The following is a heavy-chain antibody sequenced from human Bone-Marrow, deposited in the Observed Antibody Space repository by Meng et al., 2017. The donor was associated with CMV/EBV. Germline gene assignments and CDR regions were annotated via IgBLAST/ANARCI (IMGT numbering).Heavy chain of an antibody. CDR3: ARSSLGYCSSTSCYSLIFDY. Sequence: KVSCKGSGYSFTSYWIGWVRQMLGKGLEWMGIIYPDDSDTRYSPSFQGQVTISADRSISTAFLQWSSLKASDTAMYYCARSSLGYCSSTSCYSLIFDYWGQGTLVTVSS. J-gene: IGHJ4*02. CDR1: GYSFTSYW. D-gene: IGHD2-2*01. CDR2: IYPDDSDT. V-gene: IGHV5-51*01.